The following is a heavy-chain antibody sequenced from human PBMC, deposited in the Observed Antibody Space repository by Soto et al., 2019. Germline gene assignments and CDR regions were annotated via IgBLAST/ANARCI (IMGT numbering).Heavy chain of an antibody. J-gene: IGHJ4*02. V-gene: IGHV4-31*03. D-gene: IGHD4-17*01. CDR3: ARASGDYVKFDY. Sequence: TLSLTCTVSGGSISSGGYYWSWIRQHPGKGLECIGYIYYSGSTYYNPSLKSRVTISVDTTKNQFSLKLSSVTAADTAVYYCARASGDYVKFDYWGQGTLVTVSS. CDR2: IYYSGST. CDR1: GGSISSGGYY.